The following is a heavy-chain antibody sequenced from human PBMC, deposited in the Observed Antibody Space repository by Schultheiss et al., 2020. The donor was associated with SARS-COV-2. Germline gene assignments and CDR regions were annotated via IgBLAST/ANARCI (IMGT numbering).Heavy chain of an antibody. CDR3: ARALGFDY. V-gene: IGHV3-48*04. J-gene: IGHJ4*02. CDR1: GFTFSSYG. Sequence: GGSLRLSCAASGFTFSSYGMHWVRQAPGKGLEWVSYISSSSSTIYYADSVKGRFTISRDNAKNSLYLQMNSLRAEDTAVYYCARALGFDYWGQGTLVTVSS. CDR2: ISSSSSTI. D-gene: IGHD3-16*01.